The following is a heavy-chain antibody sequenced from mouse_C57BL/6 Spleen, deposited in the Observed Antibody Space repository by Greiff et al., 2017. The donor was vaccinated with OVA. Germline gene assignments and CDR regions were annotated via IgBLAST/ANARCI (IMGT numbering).Heavy chain of an antibody. V-gene: IGHV1-52*01. Sequence: VQLQQSGAELVRPGSSVKLSCKASGYTFTSYWMHWVKQRPIQGLEWIGNIDPSDSETHYNQKFKDKATLTVDKSSSTAYMQLSSLTSEDSAVYYCARPAYYSNYDWYFDVWGTGTTVTVSS. CDR3: ARPAYYSNYDWYFDV. D-gene: IGHD2-5*01. CDR1: GYTFTSYW. CDR2: IDPSDSET. J-gene: IGHJ1*03.